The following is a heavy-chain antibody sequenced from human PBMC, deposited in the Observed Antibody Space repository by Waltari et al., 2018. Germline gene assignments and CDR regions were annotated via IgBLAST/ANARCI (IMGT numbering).Heavy chain of an antibody. CDR3: VRPRLSGHDIDY. V-gene: IGHV3-23*01. CDR2: ISGSGGST. D-gene: IGHD5-12*01. Sequence: EVQLLESGGGLVQPGGSLRLSCAASGFTFSSYAMSWVRQAPGKGLEWVSAISGSGGSTYYADSVKGRFTISRDNSKNTLYLQMNGLKTEDTAVYYCVRPRLSGHDIDYWGQGTLVTVSS. J-gene: IGHJ4*02. CDR1: GFTFSSYA.